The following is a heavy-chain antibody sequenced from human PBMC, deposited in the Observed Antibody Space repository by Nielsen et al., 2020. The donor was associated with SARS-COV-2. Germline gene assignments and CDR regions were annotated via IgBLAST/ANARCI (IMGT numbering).Heavy chain of an antibody. V-gene: IGHV5-51*01. CDR1: GYTFTSHL. CDR2: IYPGDSET. CDR3: ARLDINVVRGSPYYFDF. Sequence: GESLKISCKASGYTFTSHLLGWVRQMPGKGLEWMGNIYPGDSETRYNPSFRDPVTISADKSTSTAYLQWSSLKASDTAIYYCARLDINVVRGSPYYFDFWGQGTLVTVSS. D-gene: IGHD3-10*01. J-gene: IGHJ4*02.